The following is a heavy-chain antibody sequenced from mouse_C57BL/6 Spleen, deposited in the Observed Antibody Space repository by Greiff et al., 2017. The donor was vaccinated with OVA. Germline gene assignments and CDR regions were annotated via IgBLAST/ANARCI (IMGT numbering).Heavy chain of an antibody. CDR3: ARGGYEEGFAY. CDR2: IDPSDSYT. J-gene: IGHJ3*01. V-gene: IGHV1-50*01. CDR1: GYTFTSYW. D-gene: IGHD2-3*01. Sequence: QVQLQQPGAELVKPGASVKLSCKASGYTFTSYWMQWVKQRPGQGLEWIGEIDPSDSYTNYNQKFKGKATLTVDTSSSTAYMQLSSLTSEDSAVYYCARGGYEEGFAYWGQGTLVTVSA.